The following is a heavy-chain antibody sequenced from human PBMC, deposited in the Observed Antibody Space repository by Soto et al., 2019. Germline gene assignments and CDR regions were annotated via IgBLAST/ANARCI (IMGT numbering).Heavy chain of an antibody. J-gene: IGHJ5*02. V-gene: IGHV4-39*01. CDR3: ARRRYSIGWSTNWFDP. Sequence: QLQLQESGPGLVKPSETLSLTCTVSGGSISSSNYYWGWIRQPPGKGLEWIGSISYSGSTYSNPSLKSRVTMSVDTSKNQFSLKLTSVTAADTAVYYCARRRYSIGWSTNWFDPWGQGTLVTVSS. D-gene: IGHD6-19*01. CDR2: ISYSGST. CDR1: GGSISSSNYY.